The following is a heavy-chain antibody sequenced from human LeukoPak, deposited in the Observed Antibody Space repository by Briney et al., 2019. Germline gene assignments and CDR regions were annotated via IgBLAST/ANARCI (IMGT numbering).Heavy chain of an antibody. V-gene: IGHV1-18*04. J-gene: IGHJ6*03. CDR3: ARVEFHPRRYFYYMDV. CDR1: GYNLSAYG. Sequence: GASVMVSCKASGYNLSAYGIGWVRQAPGQGLEWMGWLSADKSQVNYAQKFQDRVILTTDTSTNTAHMELRNLKFDDTAVYFCARVEFHPRRYFYYMDVWGKGTTVTISS. CDR2: LSADKSQV. D-gene: IGHD3-10*01.